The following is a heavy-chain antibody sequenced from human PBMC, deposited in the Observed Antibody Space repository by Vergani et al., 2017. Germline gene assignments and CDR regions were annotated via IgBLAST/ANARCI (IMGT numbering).Heavy chain of an antibody. CDR3: AKSESYDVWSGYYYDY. J-gene: IGHJ4*02. V-gene: IGHV3-9*01. D-gene: IGHD3-3*01. CDR2: ISWNSGSI. CDR1: GFTFDDYA. Sequence: EVQLVESGGGLVQPGRSLRLSCAASGFTFDDYAMHWVRQAPGKGLEWVSGISWNSGSIGYADSVKGRFTISRDNAKNSLYLQMNSLRAEDTALYYCAKSESYDVWSGYYYDYWGQGTLVTVSS.